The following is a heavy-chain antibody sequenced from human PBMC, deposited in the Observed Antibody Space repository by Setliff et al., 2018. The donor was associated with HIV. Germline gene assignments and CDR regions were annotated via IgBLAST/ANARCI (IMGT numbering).Heavy chain of an antibody. D-gene: IGHD6-13*01. J-gene: IGHJ4*02. V-gene: IGHV3-7*03. CDR3: AKAPLTIVATGGEDC. CDR2: ITQDGSDK. Sequence: GGSLRLSCAASGFTFSTYQMSWVRQAPGKGLEWVAKITQDGSDKYYVDSVKGRFTISRDNAQNSVHLQMNSLRAEDTAVYYCAKAPLTIVATGGEDCWGQGTLVTVSS. CDR1: GFTFSTYQ.